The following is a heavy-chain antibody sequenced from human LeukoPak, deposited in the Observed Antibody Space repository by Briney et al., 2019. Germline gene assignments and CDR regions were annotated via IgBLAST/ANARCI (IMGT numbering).Heavy chain of an antibody. CDR2: INHSGGT. CDR1: VGSFSGYY. Sequence: SETLSLTCAVYVGSFSGYYWSWIRQPPGKGLEWIGEINHSGGTNYNPSLKSRVTISVDTSKNQFSLKLSSVTAADTAVYYCARGAVLWFRPKLYYYYMDVWGKGTTVSVSS. CDR3: ARGAVLWFRPKLYYYYMDV. D-gene: IGHD3-10*01. V-gene: IGHV4-34*01. J-gene: IGHJ6*03.